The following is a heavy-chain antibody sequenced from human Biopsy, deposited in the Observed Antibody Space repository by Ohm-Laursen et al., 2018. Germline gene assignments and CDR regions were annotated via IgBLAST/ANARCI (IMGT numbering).Heavy chain of an antibody. D-gene: IGHD2-15*01. CDR2: INQAGTT. J-gene: IGHJ4*02. CDR3: GNEVHGRDY. CDR1: GKTFSDYQ. V-gene: IGHV4-34*08. Sequence: SETLSLTCAVLGKTFSDYQWSWIRQPTGQGLEWIGQINQAGTTNYNPSLKSRVSISADASKYEFSLRLTSVTAADTAVYLCGNEVHGRDYWGLGAQVTVSS.